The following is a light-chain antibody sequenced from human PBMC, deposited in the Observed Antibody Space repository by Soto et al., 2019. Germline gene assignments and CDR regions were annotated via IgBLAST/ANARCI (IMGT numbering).Light chain of an antibody. Sequence: QSALTQPPSASGSPGQSVTISCTGTSSDVGGYNYVSWYQQHTDKSPKLMIYEVTKRPSGVPDRFSGSKSGNTASLTVSGLQADDDADYYCSSDIGTNNFDVFGSGTKLTVL. CDR3: SSDIGTNNFDV. CDR2: EVT. J-gene: IGLJ1*01. CDR1: SSDVGGYNY. V-gene: IGLV2-8*01.